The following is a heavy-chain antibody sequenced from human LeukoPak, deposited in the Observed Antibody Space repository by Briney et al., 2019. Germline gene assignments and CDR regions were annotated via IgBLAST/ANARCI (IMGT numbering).Heavy chain of an antibody. CDR2: IYHSGST. V-gene: IGHV4-38-2*02. J-gene: IGHJ6*02. CDR3: ARDSSGWYKNYYYGMDV. D-gene: IGHD6-19*01. CDR1: GYSISSGYY. Sequence: SETLSLTCTVSGYSISSGYYWGWIRQPPGKGLEWIGSIYHSGSTYYNPSLKSRVTISVDTSKNQFSLKLSSVTAADTAVYYCARDSSGWYKNYYYGMDVWGQGTTVTVSS.